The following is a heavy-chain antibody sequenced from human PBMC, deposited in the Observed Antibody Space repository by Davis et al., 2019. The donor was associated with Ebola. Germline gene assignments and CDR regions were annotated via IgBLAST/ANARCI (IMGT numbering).Heavy chain of an antibody. CDR2: ISWNCGSI. CDR1: GFTFDDYA. Sequence: SLKISCAASGFTFDDYAMHWVRQAPGKGLEWVSGISWNCGSIGYADSVKGRFTISRDNAKNSLYLQMNSLRAEDTALYYCAKDSCGGDCYNGMDVWGQGTTVTVSS. D-gene: IGHD2-21*01. V-gene: IGHV3-9*01. CDR3: AKDSCGGDCYNGMDV. J-gene: IGHJ6*02.